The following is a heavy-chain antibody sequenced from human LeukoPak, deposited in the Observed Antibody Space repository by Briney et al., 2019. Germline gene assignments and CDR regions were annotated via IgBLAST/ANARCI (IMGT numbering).Heavy chain of an antibody. CDR3: ARVSFLGYCSGGSCYLDY. CDR2: INHSGST. CDR1: GGSLSGYY. D-gene: IGHD2-15*01. Sequence: SETLSLTCTVSGGSLSGYYWSWIRQPPGKGLEWIGEINHSGSTNYNPSLKSRVTISVDTSKNQFSLKLSSVTAADTAVYYCARVSFLGYCSGGSCYLDYWGQGTLVTVSS. J-gene: IGHJ4*02. V-gene: IGHV4-34*01.